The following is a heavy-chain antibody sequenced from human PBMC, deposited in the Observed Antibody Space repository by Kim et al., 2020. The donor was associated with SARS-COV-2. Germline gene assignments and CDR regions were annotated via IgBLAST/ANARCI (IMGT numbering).Heavy chain of an antibody. V-gene: IGHV3-11*05. CDR2: TSISGGYI. Sequence: GGSLRLSCAASGSTISAYYMSWIRQAPGKGLEWISYTSISGGYIEYADSVRGRFTISRDNVKNSLYLQMDSLRAEDTAIYFCARGGGTAARGYGMDVWGQGTTVTVSS. D-gene: IGHD6-6*01. CDR1: GSTISAYY. CDR3: ARGGGTAARGYGMDV. J-gene: IGHJ6*02.